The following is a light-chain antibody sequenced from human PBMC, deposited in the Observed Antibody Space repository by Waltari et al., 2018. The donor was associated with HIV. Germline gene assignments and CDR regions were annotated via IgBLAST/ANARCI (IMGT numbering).Light chain of an antibody. J-gene: IGLJ3*02. CDR3: QSYDSSLSVWV. V-gene: IGLV1-40*01. CDR1: SSTIGAGYD. CDR2: GNS. Sequence: QSALTQPRSVSGAPGQRVTISCTGSSSTIGAGYDVHWYQQLPGTAPKLLIYGNSNRPSGVPDRFSGSKSGTSASLAITGLLAEDEADYYCQSYDSSLSVWVFGGGTKLTVL.